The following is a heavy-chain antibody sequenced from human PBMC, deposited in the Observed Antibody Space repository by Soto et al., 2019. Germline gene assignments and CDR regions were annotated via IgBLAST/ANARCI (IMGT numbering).Heavy chain of an antibody. J-gene: IGHJ5*02. D-gene: IGHD6-19*01. CDR1: GFPVIRNY. CDR3: ARGGLSGWLMLWFDP. CDR2: IYSGGST. Sequence: GGSLKLSCAASGFPVIRNYMSWVRQAPGKGLEWVSVIYSGGSTYYADSVKGRFTISRDNSKNTLYLQMNSLRAEDTAVYYCARGGLSGWLMLWFDPWGQGTLVTVSS. V-gene: IGHV3-66*01.